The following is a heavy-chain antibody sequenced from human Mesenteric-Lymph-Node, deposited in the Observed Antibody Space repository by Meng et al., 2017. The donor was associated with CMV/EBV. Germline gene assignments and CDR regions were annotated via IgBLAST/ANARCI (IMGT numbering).Heavy chain of an antibody. CDR3: ARNRPSIAAAEFDY. Sequence: SGGTFSRYTISWVRQDPGQGLEGMGGIITIFGTANYAQKFQGRVTITTDESTSTAYMELSSLRSEDTAVYSCARNRPSIAAAEFDYWGQGTLVTVSS. V-gene: IGHV1-69*05. D-gene: IGHD6-13*01. J-gene: IGHJ4*02. CDR1: GGTFSRYT. CDR2: IITIFGTA.